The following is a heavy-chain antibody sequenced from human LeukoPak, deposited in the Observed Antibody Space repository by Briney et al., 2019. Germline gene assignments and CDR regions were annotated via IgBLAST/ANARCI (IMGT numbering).Heavy chain of an antibody. Sequence: SETLSLTCTVSGGSISSYYWSWIRQPPGKGLEWIGYIYYSGSTNYNPSLKSRVTISVDTSKNQFSLKLSSVTAADTAVYYCARHDSGSFPLSDYWGQGTLVTVSS. J-gene: IGHJ4*02. CDR1: GGSISSYY. D-gene: IGHD1-26*01. CDR2: IYYSGST. V-gene: IGHV4-59*08. CDR3: ARHDSGSFPLSDY.